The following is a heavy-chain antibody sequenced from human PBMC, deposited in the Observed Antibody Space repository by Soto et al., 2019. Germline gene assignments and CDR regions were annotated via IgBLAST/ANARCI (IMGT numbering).Heavy chain of an antibody. CDR3: ARDFKDLTNFYYYGMDL. V-gene: IGHV3-53*01. Sequence: GSLRLSCAGSGFTVSSHDMSWVRQAPGKGLEWVSVLYRGGSRYYADSVKGRFTISRDNSKSILYLQMNSLRAEDTAVYYCARDFKDLTNFYYYGMDLWGQGTTVTVSS. CDR2: LYRGGSR. CDR1: GFTVSSHD. J-gene: IGHJ6*02. D-gene: IGHD3-9*01.